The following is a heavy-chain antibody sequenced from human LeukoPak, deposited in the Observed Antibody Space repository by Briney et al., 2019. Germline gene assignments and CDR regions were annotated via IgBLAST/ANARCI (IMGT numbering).Heavy chain of an antibody. CDR3: TRFYSGGY. D-gene: IGHD2-15*01. J-gene: IGHJ4*02. CDR2: INSDGSST. CDR1: GFTFSSYW. V-gene: IGHV3-74*01. Sequence: GGSLRLSCAASGFTFSSYWMHWVRQAPGKGLVWVSRINSDGSSTSYADSVKGRFTISRDNAKNTLYLQMNSLSPDDTAMYYCTRFYSGGYWGQGTLVTVSS.